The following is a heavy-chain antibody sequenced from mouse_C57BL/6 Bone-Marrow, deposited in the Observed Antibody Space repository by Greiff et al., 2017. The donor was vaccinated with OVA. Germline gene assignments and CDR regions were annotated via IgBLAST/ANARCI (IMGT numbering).Heavy chain of an antibody. J-gene: IGHJ1*03. CDR2: INPNNGGT. Sequence: EVQLQQSGPELVKPGASVKISCKASGYTFTDYYMNWVKQSHGKSLEWIGDINPNNGGTSYNQKFKGKATLTVDKSSSTAYMELRSLTSEDSAVYYCARGLYYGSSRYFDVWGTGTTVTVSS. D-gene: IGHD1-1*01. CDR3: ARGLYYGSSRYFDV. V-gene: IGHV1-26*01. CDR1: GYTFTDYY.